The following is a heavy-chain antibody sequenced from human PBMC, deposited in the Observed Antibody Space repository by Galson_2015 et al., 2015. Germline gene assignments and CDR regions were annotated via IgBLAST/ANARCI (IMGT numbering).Heavy chain of an antibody. CDR3: AKVGGSSWYFSAYY. J-gene: IGHJ4*02. Sequence: SLRLSCAASGFTFSSYAMSWVRQAPGKGLEWVSAISGSGGSTYYADSVKGRFTISRDNSKNTLYLQMNSLRAEDTAVYYCAKVGGSSWYFSAYYWGQGTLVTVSS. CDR1: GFTFSSYA. CDR2: ISGSGGST. D-gene: IGHD6-13*01. V-gene: IGHV3-23*01.